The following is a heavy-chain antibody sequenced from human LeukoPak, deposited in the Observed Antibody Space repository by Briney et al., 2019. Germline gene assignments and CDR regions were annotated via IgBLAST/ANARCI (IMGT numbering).Heavy chain of an antibody. CDR2: IYYSGST. J-gene: IGHJ4*02. CDR1: GGSISSGGYY. D-gene: IGHD2-15*01. Sequence: SETLSLTCTVSGGSISSGGYYWSWIRQHPGKGLEWIGYIYYSGSTYYNPSLKSRVTIPVDTSKNQFSLKLSSVTAADTAVYYCARDRGFYCSGGSCHRTSFDYWGQGTLVTVSS. V-gene: IGHV4-31*03. CDR3: ARDRGFYCSGGSCHRTSFDY.